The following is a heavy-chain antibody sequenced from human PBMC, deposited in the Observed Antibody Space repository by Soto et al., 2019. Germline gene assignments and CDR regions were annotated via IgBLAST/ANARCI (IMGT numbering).Heavy chain of an antibody. D-gene: IGHD3-22*01. CDR2: TYYWSKWYN. Sequence: SQTLSLTCAISGDSVSSNSAAWNWIRQSPSRGLEWLGRTYYWSKWYNDYALSVKSRITINPDTSKNQFSLQLNSVTPEDTAVYYCARESRGTYHYDSSNYRYFDYWGQGTLVTVSS. CDR3: ARESRGTYHYDSSNYRYFDY. V-gene: IGHV6-1*01. CDR1: GDSVSSNSAA. J-gene: IGHJ4*02.